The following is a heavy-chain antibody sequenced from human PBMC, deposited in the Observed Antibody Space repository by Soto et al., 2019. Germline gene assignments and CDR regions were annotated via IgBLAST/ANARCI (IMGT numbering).Heavy chain of an antibody. V-gene: IGHV1-69*06. CDR3: NRGSEYDFWSRYL. J-gene: IGHJ4*02. CDR1: GGTSTRYA. CDR2: IVPMFGTS. Sequence: QERLVQSGAEVRKPGSSVKVSCKVTGGTSTRYAINWVRQAPGQGLEWMGGIVPMFGTSKYAQKFQGRVTITADTSTNIAYMELISLRSEDTAVYYCNRGSEYDFWSRYLWGQGTLVSVSS. D-gene: IGHD3-3*01.